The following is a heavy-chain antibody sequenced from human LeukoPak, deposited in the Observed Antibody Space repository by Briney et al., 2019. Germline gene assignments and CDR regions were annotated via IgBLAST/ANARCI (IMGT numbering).Heavy chain of an antibody. D-gene: IGHD3-22*01. CDR3: ASTLDSIYDAFDI. CDR2: INPNSGAT. J-gene: IGHJ3*02. Sequence: AAVTVSFTASGYTFTVYYMHWVRQAPGQGKEWVGWINPNSGATNYAQKFQGSVTMPRHTSISTAYMELSSLRSDDTAVYYCASTLDSIYDAFDIWGQGTMVTVSS. V-gene: IGHV1-2*02. CDR1: GYTFTVYY.